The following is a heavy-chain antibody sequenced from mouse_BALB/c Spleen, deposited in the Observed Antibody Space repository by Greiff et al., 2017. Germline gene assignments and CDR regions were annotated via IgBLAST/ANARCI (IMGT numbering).Heavy chain of an antibody. CDR2: ISTYYGNT. V-gene: IGHV1-67*01. D-gene: IGHD1-1*01. CDR3: ARRDYGSRDAMDY. J-gene: IGHJ4*01. CDR1: SYTFTDYA. Sequence: VQLQQSGPELVRPGVSVKISCKGSSYTFTDYALHWVKQSHAKSLEWIGVISTYYGNTNYNQKFKGKATMTVDKSSSTAYMELARLTSEDSAVYYCARRDYGSRDAMDYWGQGTSVTVSS.